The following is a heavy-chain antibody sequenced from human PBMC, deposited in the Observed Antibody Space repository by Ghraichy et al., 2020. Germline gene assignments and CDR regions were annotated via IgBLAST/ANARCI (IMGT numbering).Heavy chain of an antibody. D-gene: IGHD1-7*01. V-gene: IGHV3-9*01. Sequence: LRLSCAASGFTFDDFAMHWVRQAPGKGLEWVSGITWNSGSIGYADSVKGRFTISRDNAKNSLYLQMNSLRAEDTALYYCAKLAGTTTESDYWGQGTLVTVSS. J-gene: IGHJ4*02. CDR1: GFTFDDFA. CDR2: ITWNSGSI. CDR3: AKLAGTTTESDY.